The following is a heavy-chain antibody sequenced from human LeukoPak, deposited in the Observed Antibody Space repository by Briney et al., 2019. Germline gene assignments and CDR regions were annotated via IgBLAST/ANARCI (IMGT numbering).Heavy chain of an antibody. CDR2: INSGGNSA. J-gene: IGHJ6*03. D-gene: IGHD6-25*01. Sequence: GGSLRLSCAASGFSFTYYAMSWVRQAPGKGLEWVPCINSGGNSAYYADSVKGRFTISRDDFDNTLYLQMNSLRAEDTALYYCAKARGYSYYYYYYMDVWGKGTTVTVSS. CDR1: GFSFTYYA. V-gene: IGHV3-23*01. CDR3: AKARGYSYYYYYYMDV.